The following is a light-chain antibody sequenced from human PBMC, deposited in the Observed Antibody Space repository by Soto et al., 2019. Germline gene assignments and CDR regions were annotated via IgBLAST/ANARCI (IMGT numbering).Light chain of an antibody. J-gene: IGKJ1*01. V-gene: IGKV1-39*01. CDR3: QQSYSTPPWA. CDR2: AAS. CDR1: QSISSY. Sequence: DIQMTQSPSSLSASVGDRVTITCRASQSISSYLNWYQQKPGKAPKLLIYAASSLQSGVPSRFXRSGAGTDFTLIISCLQPEDFATYYCQQSYSTPPWAFGQGTKVEIK.